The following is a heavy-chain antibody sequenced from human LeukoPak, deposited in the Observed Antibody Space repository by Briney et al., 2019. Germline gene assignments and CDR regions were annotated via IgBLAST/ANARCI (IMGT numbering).Heavy chain of an antibody. V-gene: IGHV3-30*18. D-gene: IGHD4-17*01. CDR3: AKDRRTTVTTSYFDH. J-gene: IGHJ4*02. CDR1: GFTFSSYG. Sequence: GGSLRLSCAASGFTFSSYGMHWVRQAPGKGLEWVAVISYDGSNKYYADSVKGRFTISRDNSKNTLYLQMNSLRAEDTAVYYCAKDRRTTVTTSYFDHWGQGTLVTVSS. CDR2: ISYDGSNK.